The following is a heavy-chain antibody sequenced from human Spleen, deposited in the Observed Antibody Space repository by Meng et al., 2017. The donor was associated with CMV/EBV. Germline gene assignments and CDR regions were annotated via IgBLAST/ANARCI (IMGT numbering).Heavy chain of an antibody. D-gene: IGHD3-3*01. CDR1: GYTFTGYY. CDR3: VGGTIFGVVIRSNYYGMDV. CDR2: INPNSGAT. Sequence: ASVKVSCKASGYTFTGYYLHWMRQAPGQGLEWMGWINPNSGATDYAQKFQGRVTITTDESTSTAYMELSSLRSEDTAVYYCVGGTIFGVVIRSNYYGMDVWGQGTTVTVSS. V-gene: IGHV1-2*02. J-gene: IGHJ6*02.